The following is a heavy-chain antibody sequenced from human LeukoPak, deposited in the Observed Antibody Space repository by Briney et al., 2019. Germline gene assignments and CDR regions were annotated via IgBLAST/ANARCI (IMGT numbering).Heavy chain of an antibody. J-gene: IGHJ4*02. CDR3: ASDRLLWFGELLFDY. CDR2: INPNSGGT. D-gene: IGHD3-10*01. CDR1: GYTFTGYY. Sequence: ASVKVSCKASGYTFTGYYMHWVRQAPGQGLEWMGWINPNSGGTNYVQKFQGRVTMTRDTSISTAYMELSRLRSDDTAVYYCASDRLLWFGELLFDYWGQGTLVTVSS. V-gene: IGHV1-2*02.